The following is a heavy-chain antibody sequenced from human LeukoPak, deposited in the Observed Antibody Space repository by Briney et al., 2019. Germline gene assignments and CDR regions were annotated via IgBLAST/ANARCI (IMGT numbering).Heavy chain of an antibody. CDR3: ARDCSSTSCYVLDWFDP. CDR1: GYTFTSYG. D-gene: IGHD2-2*01. CDR2: ISAYNGNT. V-gene: IGHV1-18*01. Sequence: ASVKVSCKASGYTFTSYGISWVRQAPGQGLEWMGWISAYNGNTNYAQKLQGRVTMTTDTSTSTAYMELRSLRSDDTAVYYCARDCSSTSCYVLDWFDPWGQGTLVTVSS. J-gene: IGHJ5*02.